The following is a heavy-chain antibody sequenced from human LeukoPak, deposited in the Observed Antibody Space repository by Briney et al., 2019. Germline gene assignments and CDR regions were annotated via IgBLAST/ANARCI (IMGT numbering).Heavy chain of an antibody. V-gene: IGHV3-7*03. CDR3: ARLEY. CDR1: GFTFGKYW. CDR2: IKLDGSEK. Sequence: GGSLRLSCVASGFTFGKYWMSWVRQAPGKGLEWVANIKLDGSEKNYVDSVKGRFTISRDNTKNSLYLQMNSLRAEDTAVFYCARLEYWGQGTLVTVSS. J-gene: IGHJ4*02.